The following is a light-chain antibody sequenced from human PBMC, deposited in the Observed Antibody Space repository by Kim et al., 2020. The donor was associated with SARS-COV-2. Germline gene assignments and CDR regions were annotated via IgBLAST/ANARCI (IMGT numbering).Light chain of an antibody. CDR3: QQSSSYPMT. Sequence: AYVGDTVTITCRASQSISNYLDWYQQKPGRAPKLLIYGASTLESGVPSRFSGSGSGTDFTLTISSLQPEDFATYYCQQSSSYPMTFGLGTRLDIK. J-gene: IGKJ5*01. CDR2: GAS. V-gene: IGKV1-39*01. CDR1: QSISNY.